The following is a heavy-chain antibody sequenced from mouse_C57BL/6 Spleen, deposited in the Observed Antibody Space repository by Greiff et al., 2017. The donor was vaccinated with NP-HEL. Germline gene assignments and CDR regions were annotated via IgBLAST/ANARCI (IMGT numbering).Heavy chain of an antibody. J-gene: IGHJ4*01. D-gene: IGHD2-4*01. Sequence: EVQRVESGEGLVKPGGSLKLSCAASGFTFSSYAMSWVRQTPEKRLEWVAYISSGGDYIYYADTVKGRFTISRDNARNTLYLQMRSLKSEDTAMYYCTREGGDDYDGGGYYAMDYWGQGTSVTVSS. CDR3: TREGGDDYDGGGYYAMDY. CDR1: GFTFSSYA. V-gene: IGHV5-9-1*02. CDR2: ISSGGDYI.